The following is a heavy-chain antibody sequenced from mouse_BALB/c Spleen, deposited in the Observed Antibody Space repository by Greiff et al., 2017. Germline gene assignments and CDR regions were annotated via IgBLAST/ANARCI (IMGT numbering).Heavy chain of an antibody. CDR3: ARDKGTGLLYAMDY. Sequence: VMLVESGPGLVAPSQSLSITCTVSGFSLTSYGVHWVRQPPGKGLEWLGVIWAGGSTNYNSALMSRLSISKDNSKSQVFLKMNSLQTDDTAMYCCARDKGTGLLYAMDYWGQGTSVTVSS. CDR1: GFSLTSYG. V-gene: IGHV2-9*02. CDR2: IWAGGST. J-gene: IGHJ4*01. D-gene: IGHD2-13*01.